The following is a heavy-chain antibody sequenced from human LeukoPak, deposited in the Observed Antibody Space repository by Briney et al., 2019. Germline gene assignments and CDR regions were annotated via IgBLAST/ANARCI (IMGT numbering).Heavy chain of an antibody. CDR2: IVVGSGKT. CDR3: AAAHYYDSSGYYEDHGMDV. V-gene: IGHV1-58*01. J-gene: IGHJ6*02. CDR1: GFTFTTSA. D-gene: IGHD3-22*01. Sequence: SVKVSCKASGFTFTTSAVQWVRQARGQRLEWMGWIVVGSGKTNYAQKFQERDTITRDMSTGTAYMELSSLRSEDTAVYYCAAAHYYDSSGYYEDHGMDVWGQGTLVTVSS.